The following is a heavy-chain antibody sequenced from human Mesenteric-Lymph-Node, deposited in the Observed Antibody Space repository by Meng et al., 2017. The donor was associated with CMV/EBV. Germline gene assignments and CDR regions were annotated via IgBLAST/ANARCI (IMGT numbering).Heavy chain of an antibody. J-gene: IGHJ4*02. CDR3: AREGQDTAMVIDY. V-gene: IGHV4-34*01. D-gene: IGHD5-18*01. CDR1: GGSLSGYY. Sequence: CADYGGSLSGYYWGWIRQPPGKGLEWIGEINYSGTTNYNPSLKSRVTISVDTSKNQFSLKLSSVTAADTAVYYCAREGQDTAMVIDYWGQGTLVTVSS. CDR2: INYSGTT.